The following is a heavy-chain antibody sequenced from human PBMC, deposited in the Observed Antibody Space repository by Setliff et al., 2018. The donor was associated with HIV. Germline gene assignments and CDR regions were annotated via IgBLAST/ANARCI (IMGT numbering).Heavy chain of an antibody. CDR3: ARDRGGSYADACDV. D-gene: IGHD1-26*01. V-gene: IGHV1-69*05. Sequence: VASVKVSCKSSGGTFSSNAISWVRQAPGHGLEWIGGIIPILGTTHYSQKFQDRVTITRDESTRTAYLEVNNLGSEDTAIYDCARDRGGSYADACDVWGQGTMVTVSS. CDR2: IIPILGTT. J-gene: IGHJ3*01. CDR1: GGTFSSNA.